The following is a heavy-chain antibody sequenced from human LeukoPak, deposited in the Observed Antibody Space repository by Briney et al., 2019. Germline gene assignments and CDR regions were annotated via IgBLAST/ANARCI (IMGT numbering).Heavy chain of an antibody. CDR3: GVGASSASEFDY. J-gene: IGHJ4*02. Sequence: GGSLRLSCAASGVTLSDNALYWVCQGPGTGLEWISSINGSSYNKYYAESLKGRVTISRDNAKTSLYLQMDRLRAEDTAVYYCGVGASSASEFDYWGQGTLVTVSS. CDR2: INGSSYNK. CDR1: GVTLSDNA. V-gene: IGHV3-21*01. D-gene: IGHD1-26*01.